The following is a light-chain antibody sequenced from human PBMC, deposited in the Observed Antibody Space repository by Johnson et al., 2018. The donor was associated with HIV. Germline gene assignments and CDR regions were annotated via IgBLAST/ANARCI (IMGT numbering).Light chain of an antibody. CDR2: END. CDR1: SSNIGNNY. J-gene: IGLJ1*01. Sequence: QSVLTQPPSVSAAPGQKVTISCSGSSSNIGNNYVSWYQQLPGTAPKLLIYENDKRPSGIPDRISGSKSGTSATLGITGLQTGDEADYYCGTWDSRLSAGQVFGTGTRVPVL. V-gene: IGLV1-51*02. CDR3: GTWDSRLSAGQV.